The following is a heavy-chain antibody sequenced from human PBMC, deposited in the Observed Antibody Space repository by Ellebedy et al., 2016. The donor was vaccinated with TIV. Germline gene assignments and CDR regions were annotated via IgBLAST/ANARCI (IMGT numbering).Heavy chain of an antibody. D-gene: IGHD4-23*01. V-gene: IGHV1-46*01. CDR3: ARPVVTGDAFDI. J-gene: IGHJ3*02. CDR2: INPSGGST. CDR1: GYTFTSYY. Sequence: AASVKVSCKASGYTFTSYYMHWVRQAPGQGLEWMGIINPSGGSTSYAQKFQGRVTMTSDASTSTVYMELSSLRSEDTAVYYCARPVVTGDAFDIWGQGTMVTVSS.